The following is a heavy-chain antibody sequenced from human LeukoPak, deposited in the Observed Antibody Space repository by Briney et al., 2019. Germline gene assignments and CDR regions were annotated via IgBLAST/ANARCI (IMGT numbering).Heavy chain of an antibody. CDR2: IRDSGAST. CDR3: AKAGRSGWYPGWPFDI. CDR1: GFTFLTYA. Sequence: GGSLRLSCAASGFTFLTYAMSWVRQARGKGLQWVAVIRDSGASTYYADSVKGRFTISRDNSMNTLYLQMNSLRAEDTAVYYCAKAGRSGWYPGWPFDIWGQGTMVTVSS. D-gene: IGHD6-19*01. J-gene: IGHJ3*02. V-gene: IGHV3-23*01.